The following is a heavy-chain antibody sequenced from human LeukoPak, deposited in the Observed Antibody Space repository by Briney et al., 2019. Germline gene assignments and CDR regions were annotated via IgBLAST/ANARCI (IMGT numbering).Heavy chain of an antibody. J-gene: IGHJ4*02. CDR2: ISDDGSNE. Sequence: GRPLRLSCAASGFTFNSFAMQWVRQAPGKGLEWVALISDDGSNEYYADSVRGRFAISRDNSKNTLHLQMNSLRPEDTALYYCANLIRYGGKGFWGQGTQVTVSS. D-gene: IGHD2-15*01. CDR1: GFTFNSFA. CDR3: ANLIRYGGKGF. V-gene: IGHV3-30*18.